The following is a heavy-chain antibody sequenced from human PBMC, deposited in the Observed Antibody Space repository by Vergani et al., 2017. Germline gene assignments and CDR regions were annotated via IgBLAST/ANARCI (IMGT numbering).Heavy chain of an antibody. CDR2: ISGSGGST. CDR3: AKDLGTSSGGGWFDP. V-gene: IGHV3-23*01. CDR1: GFTFNHYA. J-gene: IGHJ5*02. Sequence: EVQLLESGGDLVQPGGSLRLSCAASGFTFNHYAMNWVRQAPGKGLEWVSGISGSGGSTYYAGSVKGRFTISRDSSKNSLYLQRNSLRAEDTALYYCAKDLGTSSGGGWFDPWGQGTLVTVSS. D-gene: IGHD6-6*01.